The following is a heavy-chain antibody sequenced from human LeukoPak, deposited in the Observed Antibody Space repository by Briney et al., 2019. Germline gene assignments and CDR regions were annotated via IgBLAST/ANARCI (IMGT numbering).Heavy chain of an antibody. CDR1: GFTFSRYS. J-gene: IGHJ4*02. CDR3: ARDKDYGDKRLLDY. CDR2: ISVGGSRT. D-gene: IGHD4-23*01. V-gene: IGHV3-48*01. Sequence: GGSLRLSCAASGFTFSRYSLNWVRQAPGKGLEWVSYISVGGSRTSYADSVQGRFIMSRSDAKNSVFLQMNSLRAEDTAVYYCARDKDYGDKRLLDYWGQGTLVTVSS.